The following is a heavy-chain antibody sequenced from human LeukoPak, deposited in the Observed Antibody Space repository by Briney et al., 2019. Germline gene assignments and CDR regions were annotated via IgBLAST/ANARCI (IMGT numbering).Heavy chain of an antibody. V-gene: IGHV1-69*13. CDR1: GGTFSSYA. Sequence: SVKVSCKASGGTFSSYAISWVRQAPGQGLEWMGGIIPIFGTANYAQKFQGRVTITADESTSTAYMELSSLRSEDTAVYYCARVQLERRWFDPWGQRTLVTVSS. CDR3: ARVQLERRWFDP. D-gene: IGHD1-1*01. J-gene: IGHJ5*02. CDR2: IIPIFGTA.